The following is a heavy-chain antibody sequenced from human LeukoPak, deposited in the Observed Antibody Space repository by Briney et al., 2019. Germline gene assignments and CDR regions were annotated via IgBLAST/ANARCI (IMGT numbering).Heavy chain of an antibody. D-gene: IGHD6-13*01. J-gene: IGHJ4*02. CDR3: VKSIGSSTWHVNFDY. V-gene: IGHV3-64D*06. CDR2: VSSNGGRT. Sequence: GGSLRVACSASGFTFSSYAMHWVRQAPGKGLEYVSGVSSNGGRTYHADSVKGRFTISRDNSKNTLDLQMSSLRAEDTAVYYCVKSIGSSTWHVNFDYWGQGIVVTVSS. CDR1: GFTFSSYA.